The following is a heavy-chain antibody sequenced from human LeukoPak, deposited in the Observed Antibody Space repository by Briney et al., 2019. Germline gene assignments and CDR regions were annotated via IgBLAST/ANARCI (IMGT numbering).Heavy chain of an antibody. J-gene: IGHJ3*02. CDR2: ISYDGSNK. V-gene: IGHV3-30*03. Sequence: PGRSLRLSCAASGFTFTSYGMHWVRQAPGKGLEWVAVISYDGSNKYYADSVKGRFTISRDNSRNTLYLQMDSLRAEDTAVYYCARSGYCSSTSCYAGAFDIWGQGTMVTVSS. D-gene: IGHD2-2*01. CDR1: GFTFTSYG. CDR3: ARSGYCSSTSCYAGAFDI.